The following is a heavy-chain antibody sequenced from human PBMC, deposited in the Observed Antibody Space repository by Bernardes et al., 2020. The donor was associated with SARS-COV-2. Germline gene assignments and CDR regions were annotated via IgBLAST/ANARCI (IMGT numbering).Heavy chain of an antibody. J-gene: IGHJ6*02. CDR1: GFMFEDHA. V-gene: IGHV3-9*01. CDR3: ARDIAQHYYQGSNYWDQYAMDV. Sequence: GGSLRLSCAASGFMFEDHAMYWVRQVPGKGLEWVSGISWNSGRIGYAVSVKGRFTVSRDNTEKVLYLQMNTLRAEDTALYYCARDIAQHYYQGSNYWDQYAMDVWGQGTTVTVSS. CDR2: ISWNSGRI. D-gene: IGHD4-4*01.